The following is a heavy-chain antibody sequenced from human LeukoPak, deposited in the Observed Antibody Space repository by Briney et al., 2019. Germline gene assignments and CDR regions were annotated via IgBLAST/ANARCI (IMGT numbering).Heavy chain of an antibody. J-gene: IGHJ4*02. CDR3: ARAPVGYCTNGVCYGFDY. Sequence: GESLKISCKGSGYTFTNYWIAWVRQMPRKGREWVGINYPGDSDTRYSPSFHGPVTISADKSITTAYLKWSSLKASDTAMYYCARAPVGYCTNGVCYGFDYWGQGTLVTVSS. D-gene: IGHD2-8*01. V-gene: IGHV5-51*01. CDR1: GYTFTNYW. CDR2: NYPGDSDT.